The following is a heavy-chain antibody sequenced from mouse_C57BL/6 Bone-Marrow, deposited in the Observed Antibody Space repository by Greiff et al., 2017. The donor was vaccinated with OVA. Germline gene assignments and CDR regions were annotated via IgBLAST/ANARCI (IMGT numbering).Heavy chain of an antibody. CDR1: GFTFSSYT. CDR3: AWHYYGSTYYAMDY. V-gene: IGHV5-9*01. Sequence: EVQVVESGGGLVKPGGSLKLSCAASGFTFSSYTMSWVRQTPEKRLEWVATISGGGGNTYYPDSVKGRFTISRDNAKNTLYLQMSSLRSEDTALYYYAWHYYGSTYYAMDYWGQGTTVTVSS. D-gene: IGHD1-1*01. CDR2: ISGGGGNT. J-gene: IGHJ4*01.